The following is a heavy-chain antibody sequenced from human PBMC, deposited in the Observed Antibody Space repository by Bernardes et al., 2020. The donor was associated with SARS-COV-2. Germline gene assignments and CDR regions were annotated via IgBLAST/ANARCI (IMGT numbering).Heavy chain of an antibody. CDR1: GFNFGDYA. V-gene: IGHV3-49*03. CDR2: IRSKAYGGTT. Sequence: GGSLRLSCTASGFNFGDYAMSWFRQAPGKGLEWVGFIRSKAYGGTTEYAASVKGRFTISRDDSKSIAYLQMNSLKTEDTAVYYCTRGGSSSWYRNFDPWGQGTLVTVAS. CDR3: TRGGSSSWYRNFDP. D-gene: IGHD6-13*01. J-gene: IGHJ5*02.